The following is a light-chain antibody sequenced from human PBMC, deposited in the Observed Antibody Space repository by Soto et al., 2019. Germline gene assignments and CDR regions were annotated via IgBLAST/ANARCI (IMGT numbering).Light chain of an antibody. J-gene: IGKJ2*01. Sequence: DIQMTQSPSTLSASVGDRVTITCRASQSISNYLAWYQQKPGKAPKVLIYDASSFESGVPLRFSGSGSGTEFTITISSLQPDYFATYSCQEYDSYSSTFGQGTKLQIK. V-gene: IGKV1-5*01. CDR2: DAS. CDR3: QEYDSYSST. CDR1: QSISNY.